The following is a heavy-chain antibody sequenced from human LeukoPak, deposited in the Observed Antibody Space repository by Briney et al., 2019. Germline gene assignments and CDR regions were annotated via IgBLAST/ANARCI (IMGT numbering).Heavy chain of an antibody. V-gene: IGHV3-33*01. D-gene: IGHD3-9*01. CDR1: GFTFSSYG. J-gene: IGHJ4*02. CDR3: ARDRVLRYFDWLFDY. CDR2: IWYDGSNK. Sequence: PGGSLRLSCAASGFTFSSYGMHRVRQAPGKGLERVAVIWYDGSNKYYADSVKGRFTISIDNSKNTLYLQMNSLRAEDTAVYYCARDRVLRYFDWLFDYWGQGTLVTVSS.